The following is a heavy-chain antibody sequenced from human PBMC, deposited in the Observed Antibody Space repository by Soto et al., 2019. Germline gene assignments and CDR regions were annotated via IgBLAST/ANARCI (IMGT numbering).Heavy chain of an antibody. J-gene: IGHJ2*01. V-gene: IGHV3-74*01. Sequence: SLILSCAASGFTFSNHWMHWVRQAPGKGLVWVSRINTDGSSTGYADSVKGRFTISRDNAKNTQYLQMNSLRAEDTAVYYCASGSYYRNWYFDLWGRGTLVTVSS. D-gene: IGHD1-26*01. CDR1: GFTFSNHW. CDR3: ASGSYYRNWYFDL. CDR2: INTDGSST.